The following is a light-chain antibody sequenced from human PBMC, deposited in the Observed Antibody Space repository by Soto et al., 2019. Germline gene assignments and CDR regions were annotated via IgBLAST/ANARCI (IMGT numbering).Light chain of an antibody. J-gene: IGKJ1*01. CDR2: DTS. CDR3: LQYGSSVWT. CDR1: QSVSDW. V-gene: IGKV1-5*01. Sequence: IQMTQSPSTLSASVVDRVTITCRASQSVSDWLAWYQQKPGNPPKLLIYDTSRLESAVPSRFSASGSGTEFTLTISGLQPDDFAVYYCLQYGSSVWTFGQGTKVDIK.